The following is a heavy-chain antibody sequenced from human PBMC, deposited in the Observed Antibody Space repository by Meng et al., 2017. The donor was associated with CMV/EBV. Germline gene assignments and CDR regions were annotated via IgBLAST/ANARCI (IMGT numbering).Heavy chain of an antibody. D-gene: IGHD3-3*01. CDR3: ARGFRDTIFGVVIMYGMDV. CDR2: INHSGST. J-gene: IGHJ6*02. Sequence: SETLSLTCAVYGGSFSGYYWSWIRQPPGKGLEWIGEINHSGSTNYNPSLKSRVTISVDTSKNQFSLKLRCVTAADTAVYYCARGFRDTIFGVVIMYGMDVWGQGTTVTVSS. CDR1: GGSFSGYY. V-gene: IGHV4-34*01.